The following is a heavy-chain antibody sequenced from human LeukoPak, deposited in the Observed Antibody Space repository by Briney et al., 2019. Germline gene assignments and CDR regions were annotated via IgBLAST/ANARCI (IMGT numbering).Heavy chain of an antibody. Sequence: PSQTLSLTCTVSGGSISSGSYYWSWIRQPAGKGLEWIGRIYTSGSTNYNPSLKSRVTISVDTSKNQFSLKLSSVTAADTTVYYCARRPTAYGSGSRYFDYWGQGTLVTVSS. J-gene: IGHJ4*02. D-gene: IGHD3-10*01. CDR1: GGSISSGSYY. CDR3: ARRPTAYGSGSRYFDY. V-gene: IGHV4-61*02. CDR2: IYTSGST.